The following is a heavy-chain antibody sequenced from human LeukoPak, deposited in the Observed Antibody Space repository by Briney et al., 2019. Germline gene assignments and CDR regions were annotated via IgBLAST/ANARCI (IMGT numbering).Heavy chain of an antibody. D-gene: IGHD3-9*01. CDR2: MNPNSGNT. CDR3: AATYYDILTGPQRFDY. Sequence: GASVKVSCKASGYTFTSYDINWVRQATGQGLEWMGWMNPNSGNTGYAQKFQGRVTMTRNTSISTAYMELSSLRSEDTAVYYCAATYYDILTGPQRFDYWGQGTLVTVSS. CDR1: GYTFTSYD. V-gene: IGHV1-8*01. J-gene: IGHJ4*02.